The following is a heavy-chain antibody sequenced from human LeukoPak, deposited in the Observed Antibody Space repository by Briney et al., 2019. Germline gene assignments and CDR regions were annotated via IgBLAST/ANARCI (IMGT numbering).Heavy chain of an antibody. J-gene: IGHJ6*03. Sequence: GGSLRLSCATSGFTFSSSAMSWVRQAPGKGLEWVSAISGSGGNTYYADSVKGRFTISRDNSKNTLYLQMNSLRAEDTAVYYCAKAAHYYYCYMDVWGKGTTVTVSS. CDR2: ISGSGGNT. CDR3: AKAAHYYYCYMDV. D-gene: IGHD6-25*01. CDR1: GFTFSSSA. V-gene: IGHV3-23*01.